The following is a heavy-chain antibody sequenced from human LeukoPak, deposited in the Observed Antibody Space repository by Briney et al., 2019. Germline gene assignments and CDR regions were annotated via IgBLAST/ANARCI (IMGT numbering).Heavy chain of an antibody. CDR3: ARMLVVATICAAFDI. CDR2: IYYSGST. V-gene: IGHV4-59*01. D-gene: IGHD5-12*01. CDR1: GGSISSYY. Sequence: SETLSLTCTVSGGSISSYYWSWIRQPPGKGLEWIGYIYYSGSTNYNPSLKSRVTISVDTSKNQFSLKLSSVTAADTAVYYCARMLVVATICAAFDIWGQGTMVTVSS. J-gene: IGHJ3*02.